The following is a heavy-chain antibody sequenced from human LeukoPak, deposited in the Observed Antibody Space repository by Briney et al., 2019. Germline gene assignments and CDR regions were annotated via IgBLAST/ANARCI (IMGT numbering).Heavy chain of an antibody. J-gene: IGHJ4*02. CDR2: VIPIFGTA. Sequence: GSSVKVSCKASGGTFSSYAISWVRQAPGQGLEWMGGVIPIFGTANYAQKFQGRVTMTEDTSTDTAYMELSSLRSEDTAVYYCATDFGGAGATTLFDYWGQGTLVTVSP. V-gene: IGHV1-69*06. CDR1: GGTFSSYA. D-gene: IGHD1-26*01. CDR3: ATDFGGAGATTLFDY.